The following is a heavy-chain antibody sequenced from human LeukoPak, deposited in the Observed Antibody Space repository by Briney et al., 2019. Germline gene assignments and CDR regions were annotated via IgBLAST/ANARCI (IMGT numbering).Heavy chain of an antibody. V-gene: IGHV3-43*01. Sequence: GGSLRLSCAASGFTFDDYTMHWVRQAPGKGLEWVSLISWDGGSTYYADSVKGRFTISRDNSKNSLYLQMNSLRTEDTALYYCAKDRGSGARGDHFDYWGQGTLVTVSS. CDR3: AKDRGSGARGDHFDY. CDR2: ISWDGGST. D-gene: IGHD3-10*01. J-gene: IGHJ4*02. CDR1: GFTFDDYT.